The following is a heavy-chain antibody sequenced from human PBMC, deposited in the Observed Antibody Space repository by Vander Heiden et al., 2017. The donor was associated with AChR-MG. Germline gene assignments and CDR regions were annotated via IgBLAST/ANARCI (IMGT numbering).Heavy chain of an antibody. Sequence: EEQLVESGGGLVQRGGSLRLSCEASGVTFTDYSMNWVRQAPGQGLEWVSYISYTSATIHYADSVQGRFTISRDNARNELYLEMNDLRDEDTAVYRCARRKYKYGEYYHGMDVWGQGTTVTVSS. J-gene: IGHJ6*02. CDR3: ARRKYKYGEYYHGMDV. CDR2: ISYTSATI. CDR1: GVTFTDYS. V-gene: IGHV3-48*02. D-gene: IGHD7-27*01.